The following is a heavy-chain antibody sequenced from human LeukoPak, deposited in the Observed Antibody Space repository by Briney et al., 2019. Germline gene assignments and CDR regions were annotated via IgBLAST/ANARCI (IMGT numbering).Heavy chain of an antibody. CDR3: ARHRAYSSSSPFDY. Sequence: SETLSLTCTVSSGSISNYYWSWIRQPPGKGLEWIGYLYFNGGTNYNPSLKSRVTISSDTSKNQFPLKLTSVTAADTAVYYCARHRAYSSSSPFDYWGQGTLVTVSS. V-gene: IGHV4-59*08. J-gene: IGHJ4*02. D-gene: IGHD6-6*01. CDR1: SGSISNYY. CDR2: LYFNGGT.